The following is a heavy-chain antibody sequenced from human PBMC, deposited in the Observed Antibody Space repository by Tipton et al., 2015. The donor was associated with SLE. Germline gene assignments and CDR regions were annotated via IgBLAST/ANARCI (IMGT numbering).Heavy chain of an antibody. CDR3: ARYHPVLRFLEWYAFDI. J-gene: IGHJ3*02. CDR1: GGSISSYY. Sequence: TLSLTCTVSGGSISSYYWSWIRQPPGKGLEWIGEINHSGSTNYNPSLKSRVTISVDTSKNQFSLKLSSVTAADTAVYYCARYHPVLRFLEWYAFDIWGQGTMVTVSS. D-gene: IGHD3-3*01. V-gene: IGHV4-34*01. CDR2: INHSGST.